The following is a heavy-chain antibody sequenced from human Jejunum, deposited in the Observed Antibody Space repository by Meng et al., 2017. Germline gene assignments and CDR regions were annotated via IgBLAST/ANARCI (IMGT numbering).Heavy chain of an antibody. J-gene: IGHJ4*02. CDR2: TYYRSKYYN. Sequence: QQQLPQSGPVLVKPSQPLSLTCAISGDSVSSNSAAWNWIRQSPSRRLEWLGRTYYRSKYYNDYALSVKSRITINPDTSKNQFSLQLNSVTPEDTAIYYCARDWGDVRGGFDFWGQGTLVTVSS. D-gene: IGHD3-10*02. V-gene: IGHV6-1*01. CDR3: ARDWGDVRGGFDF. CDR1: GDSVSSNSAA.